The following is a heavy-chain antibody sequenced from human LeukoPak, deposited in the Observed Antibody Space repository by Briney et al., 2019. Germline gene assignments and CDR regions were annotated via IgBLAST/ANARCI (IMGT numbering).Heavy chain of an antibody. J-gene: IGHJ4*02. D-gene: IGHD5-12*01. Sequence: SETLSLTCTVSGGSVSSGSYYWSWIRQPPGNGLEWIGYIYYSGSTNYNPSLKSRVTISVDTSKNQFSLKLSSVTAADTAVYYCARTSGYDYSFDYWGQGTLVTVSS. CDR2: IYYSGST. CDR3: ARTSGYDYSFDY. V-gene: IGHV4-61*01. CDR1: GGSVSSGSYY.